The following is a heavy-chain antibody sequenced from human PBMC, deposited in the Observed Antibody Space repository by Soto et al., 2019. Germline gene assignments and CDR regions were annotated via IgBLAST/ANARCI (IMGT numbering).Heavy chain of an antibody. CDR3: ARLYSSSPGY. CDR2: IYPGDSDT. Sequence: PRGALKISRKGSGYNFSHLRIARGRQMPGKGLEWMGIIYPGDSDTRYSPSFQGQVTISADKSISTAYLQWSSLKASDTAMYYCARLYSSSPGYWGQGTLVTVSS. V-gene: IGHV5-51*01. J-gene: IGHJ4*02. D-gene: IGHD6-13*01. CDR1: GYNFSHLR.